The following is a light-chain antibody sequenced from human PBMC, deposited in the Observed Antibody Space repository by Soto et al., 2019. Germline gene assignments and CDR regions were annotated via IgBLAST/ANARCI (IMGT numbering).Light chain of an antibody. CDR2: EVT. Sequence: QSVLTQPPSASGSPGQSVTISCTGTSSDVGTYKYVSWYQQHPGKAPKLMIYEVTKRPSGVPDRFSGSKSGNTASLTISGLQAGDEADYYCSSYTSSSTYVFGTGTKATVL. V-gene: IGLV2-8*01. J-gene: IGLJ1*01. CDR1: SSDVGTYKY. CDR3: SSYTSSSTYV.